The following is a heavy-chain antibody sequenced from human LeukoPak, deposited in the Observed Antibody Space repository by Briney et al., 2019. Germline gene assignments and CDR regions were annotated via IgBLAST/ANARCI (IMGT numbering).Heavy chain of an antibody. J-gene: IGHJ4*02. CDR1: GFTFSSYW. Sequence: GGSLRLSCAASGFTFSSYWMTWVRQAPGKRLEWVANIKQDGNAKFYVDSVKGRYTISRDNAKNSLYLQMNSLRAEDTAMYYCARVNREYGDIHFNYWGQGSLVTVSS. V-gene: IGHV3-7*01. D-gene: IGHD4-17*01. CDR2: IKQDGNAK. CDR3: ARVNREYGDIHFNY.